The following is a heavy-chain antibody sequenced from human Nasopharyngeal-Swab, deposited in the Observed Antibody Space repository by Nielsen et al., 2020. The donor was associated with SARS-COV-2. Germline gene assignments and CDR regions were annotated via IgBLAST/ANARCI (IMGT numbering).Heavy chain of an antibody. D-gene: IGHD2-2*01. CDR1: GYAFSSYD. V-gene: IGHV1-8*01. J-gene: IGHJ4*02. CDR2: MNPLSGNS. CDR3: ARAIRYQLLSEF. Sequence: ASVKVSCKPSGYAFSSYDIAWVRQAAGHGLEWMGWMNPLSGNSGFAQKFRGRVTVTTDTSISTVYMDLSSLRSEDTAVYYCARAIRYQLLSEFWGQGTLVTVSS.